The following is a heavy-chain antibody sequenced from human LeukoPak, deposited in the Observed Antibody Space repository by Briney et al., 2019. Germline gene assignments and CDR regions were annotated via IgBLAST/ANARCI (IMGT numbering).Heavy chain of an antibody. D-gene: IGHD3-3*01. CDR2: IYSGGST. CDR1: GFTFSSYA. CDR3: AGGTNFWSGYSFDS. Sequence: PGGSLRLSCAASGFTFSSYAMHWVRQAPGKGLEWVSVIYSGGSTYYADSVKGRFTISRDISNNTLSLQMSSLRAEDTAVYYCAGGTNFWSGYSFDSWGQGTLVTVSS. V-gene: IGHV3-53*01. J-gene: IGHJ4*02.